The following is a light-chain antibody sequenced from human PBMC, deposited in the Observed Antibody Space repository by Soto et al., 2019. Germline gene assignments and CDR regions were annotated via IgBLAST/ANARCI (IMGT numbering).Light chain of an antibody. J-gene: IGKJ2*01. V-gene: IGKV3-20*01. CDR1: QSVSSNY. CDR2: ATS. CDR3: QQYDSSPPRYT. Sequence: EIVLTQSPGTLSLSPGERATLSCRVSQSVSSNYLNWYQQKPGQAPRLLIYATSSRATGIPDRFSGSGSGTDFTLTISRLEPEDFAVYYCQQYDSSPPRYTFGQGTKLEIK.